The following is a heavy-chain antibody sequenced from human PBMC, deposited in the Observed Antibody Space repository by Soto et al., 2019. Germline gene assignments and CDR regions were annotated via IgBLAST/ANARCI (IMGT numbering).Heavy chain of an antibody. D-gene: IGHD4-17*01. J-gene: IGHJ6*01. CDR3: AKDLLAYGDYNYYYYGMDV. CDR1: GFTFTTFG. CDR2: ISYDGHNK. V-gene: IGHV3-30*18. Sequence: QVQLVESGGGVVQPGGSVRLSCTASGFTFTTFGIHWVRQAPGKGLEWVALISYDGHNKYYSDSVKGRFTISRDNYKNTLSLQMNSLRAEDTAVYYCAKDLLAYGDYNYYYYGMDVW.